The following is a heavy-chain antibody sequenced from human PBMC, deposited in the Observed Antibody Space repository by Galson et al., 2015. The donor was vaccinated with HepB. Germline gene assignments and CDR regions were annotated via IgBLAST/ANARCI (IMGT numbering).Heavy chain of an antibody. V-gene: IGHV3-7*03. Sequence: SLRLSCAASGFTFTDYWMSWVRQAPGKGLEWVANINKDGNDKYYVDSVEGRFTVSRDNAKYSLYLQMNSLRVEDTALYYCARADALRTVDSWGQGALVTVSS. CDR2: INKDGNDK. J-gene: IGHJ5*01. CDR3: ARADALRTVDS. CDR1: GFTFTDYW.